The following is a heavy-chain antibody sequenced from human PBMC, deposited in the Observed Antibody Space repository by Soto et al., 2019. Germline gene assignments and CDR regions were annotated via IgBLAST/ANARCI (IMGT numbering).Heavy chain of an antibody. D-gene: IGHD2-2*01. Sequence: PSETLSLTCAVSGYSISSGYYWGWMRQPPGKGLEWIGIIYHSGTTYYNPSLKGRVTISVDTSKKQFSLKLSSVTAADTAVYYCARVRCSSTSCSMHYYYGMDVWGQGTTVTVSS. CDR1: GYSISSGYY. CDR3: ARVRCSSTSCSMHYYYGMDV. J-gene: IGHJ6*02. CDR2: IYHSGTT. V-gene: IGHV4-38-2*01.